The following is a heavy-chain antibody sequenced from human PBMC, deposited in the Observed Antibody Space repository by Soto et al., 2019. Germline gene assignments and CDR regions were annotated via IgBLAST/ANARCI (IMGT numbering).Heavy chain of an antibody. D-gene: IGHD6-6*01. V-gene: IGHV4-31*03. Sequence: SETLSLTCPVSGGTISSGCYYWSWIRQHPGKGLEWIGYIYYSGSTYYNPSLKSRVTISVDTSKNQFSLKLSSVTAADTAVYYCARGEARHPLGYWGQGTLVTVSS. J-gene: IGHJ4*02. CDR1: GGTISSGCYY. CDR2: IYYSGST. CDR3: ARGEARHPLGY.